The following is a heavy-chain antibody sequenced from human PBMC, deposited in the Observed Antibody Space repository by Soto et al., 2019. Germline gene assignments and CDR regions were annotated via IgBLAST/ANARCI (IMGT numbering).Heavy chain of an antibody. Sequence: QITLKESGPTLVKPTQTLTLTCTFSGFSLSTSGVGVGWIRQPPGKALEWLALIYWDDDKRYSPSLKSRLTITKDTSKKQVVLTRTNMDPVDTGTYYCANRGGEVTRGAFDYWGQGTLVTVSS. D-gene: IGHD3-16*01. J-gene: IGHJ4*02. CDR3: ANRGGEVTRGAFDY. CDR1: GFSLSTSGVG. V-gene: IGHV2-5*02. CDR2: IYWDDDK.